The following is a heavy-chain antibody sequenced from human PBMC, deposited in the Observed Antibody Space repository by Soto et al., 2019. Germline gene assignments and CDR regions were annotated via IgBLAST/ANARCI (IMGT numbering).Heavy chain of an antibody. J-gene: IGHJ4*02. CDR2: IYHSGST. Sequence: SETLSLTCAVSGGSISSSNWWSWVRQPPGKGLEWIGEIYHSGSTNYNPSLKSRVTISVDKSKNQFSLKLSSVTAADTAVYYCARDEGGAASHYDYWGQGTLVTVSS. CDR3: ARDEGGAASHYDY. CDR1: GGSISSSNW. V-gene: IGHV4-4*02. D-gene: IGHD3-16*01.